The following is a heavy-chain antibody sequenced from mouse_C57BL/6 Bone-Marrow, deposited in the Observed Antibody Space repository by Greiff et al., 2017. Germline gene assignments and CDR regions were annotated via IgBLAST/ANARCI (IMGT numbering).Heavy chain of an antibody. CDR3: ARPYGSSYDYYAMDY. CDR1: GYTFTRYG. V-gene: IGHV1-81*01. Sequence: QVQLQQSGAELARPGASVKLSCKASGYTFTRYGISWVKQRTGQGLEWIGEIYPRSGNTYYNEKFKGKATLTADKSSSTAYMELRSLTSEDSAVYFCARPYGSSYDYYAMDYWGQGTSVTVSS. D-gene: IGHD1-1*01. J-gene: IGHJ4*01. CDR2: IYPRSGNT.